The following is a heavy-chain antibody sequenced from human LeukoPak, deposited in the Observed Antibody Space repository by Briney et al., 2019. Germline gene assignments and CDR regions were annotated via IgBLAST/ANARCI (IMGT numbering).Heavy chain of an antibody. CDR2: IIPIFGTA. V-gene: IGHV1-69*13. D-gene: IGHD4-23*01. Sequence: ASVKVSCKASGGTFSSYAISWVRQAPGQGLEWMGGIIPIFGTANYAQKFQGRVTITADESTSTAYMELSSLRSEDTAVYYCARDRPSSYYGGNPKTYYFDYWGQGTLVTVSS. J-gene: IGHJ4*02. CDR3: ARDRPSSYYGGNPKTYYFDY. CDR1: GGTFSSYA.